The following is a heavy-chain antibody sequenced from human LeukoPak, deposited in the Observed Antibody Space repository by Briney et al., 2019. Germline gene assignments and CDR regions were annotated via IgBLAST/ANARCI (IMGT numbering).Heavy chain of an antibody. CDR3: ARGRSAAFGVVSKQNWFDP. V-gene: IGHV4-34*01. D-gene: IGHD3-3*01. J-gene: IGHJ5*02. Sequence: SETLSLTCAVYGGSFSGYYWSWIRQPPGKGLEWIGEINHSGSTNYNPSLKSRVTISVDTSKNQFSLKLSSVTAADTAVYYCARGRSAAFGVVSKQNWFDPWGQGTLVTVSS. CDR1: GGSFSGYY. CDR2: INHSGST.